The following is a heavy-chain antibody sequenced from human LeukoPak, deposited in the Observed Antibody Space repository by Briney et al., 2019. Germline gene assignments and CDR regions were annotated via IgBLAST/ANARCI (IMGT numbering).Heavy chain of an antibody. CDR2: INPNSGGT. CDR1: GYTFTGYY. CDR3: ARDQPYYDSSGYYGYFDY. Sequence: ASVNVSCKASGYTFTGYYMHWVRQAPGQGLEWMGWINPNSGGTNYAQKFQGRVTMTRDTSISTAYMELSRLRSDDTAVYYCARDQPYYDSSGYYGYFDYWGQGTLVTVSS. V-gene: IGHV1-2*02. D-gene: IGHD3-22*01. J-gene: IGHJ4*02.